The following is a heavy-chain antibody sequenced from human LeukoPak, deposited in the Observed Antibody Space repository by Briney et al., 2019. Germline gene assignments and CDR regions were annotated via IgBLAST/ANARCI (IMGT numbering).Heavy chain of an antibody. V-gene: IGHV5-51*01. CDR1: GYRFTGYW. Sequence: GESLKISCKGSGYRFTGYWIGWVRQMPGKGLEWMGIIYPDDSDTRYSPSFQDQVTISADKSISTAYLQWSSLKASDTAMYYCARRPWADAFDIWGQGTMVTVSS. D-gene: IGHD1-26*01. J-gene: IGHJ3*02. CDR2: IYPDDSDT. CDR3: ARRPWADAFDI.